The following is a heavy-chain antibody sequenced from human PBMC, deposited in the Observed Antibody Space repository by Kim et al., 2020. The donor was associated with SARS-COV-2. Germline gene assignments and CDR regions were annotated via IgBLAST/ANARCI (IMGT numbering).Heavy chain of an antibody. D-gene: IGHD6-19*01. Sequence: GGSLRLSCAASGFTFDDYAMHWVRQAPGKGLEWVSGISWNSGSIGYADSVKGRFTISRDNAKNSLYLQMNSLRAEDTALYYCAKDIAEVAGTAFDYWGQGTLVTVSS. V-gene: IGHV3-9*01. CDR2: ISWNSGSI. CDR1: GFTFDDYA. CDR3: AKDIAEVAGTAFDY. J-gene: IGHJ4*02.